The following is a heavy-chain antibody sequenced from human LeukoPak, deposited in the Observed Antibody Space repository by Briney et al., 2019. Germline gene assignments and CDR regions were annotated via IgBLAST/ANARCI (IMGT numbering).Heavy chain of an antibody. D-gene: IGHD6-13*01. J-gene: IGHJ3*02. CDR1: GFTVSSNY. Sequence: PGGSLRLSCAASGFTVSSNYMSWVRQAPGKGLEWVSVIYSGGSTYYADSVKGRFTISRDNAKNSLYLQMNSLRAEDTAVYYCARDPSYSSSWYMGAFDIWGQGTMVTVSS. CDR3: ARDPSYSSSWYMGAFDI. CDR2: IYSGGST. V-gene: IGHV3-53*01.